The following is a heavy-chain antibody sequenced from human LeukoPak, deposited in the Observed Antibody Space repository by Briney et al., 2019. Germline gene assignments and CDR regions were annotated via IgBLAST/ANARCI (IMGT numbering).Heavy chain of an antibody. J-gene: IGHJ3*02. Sequence: GESLKISCKGVGYTFTTYWIAWVRQMPGKGLEWMGVIYPGDSDIRYSPSFKGQVTISADKSITTAYLQWNTLKASDTAMYYCAMTEALDAFDIWGQGTIVTVSS. CDR2: IYPGDSDI. V-gene: IGHV5-51*01. CDR1: GYTFTTYW. CDR3: AMTEALDAFDI.